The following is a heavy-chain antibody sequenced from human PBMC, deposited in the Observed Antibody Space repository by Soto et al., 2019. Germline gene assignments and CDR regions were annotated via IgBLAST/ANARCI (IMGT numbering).Heavy chain of an antibody. Sequence: EASVKVSCKASGYTFTSYGISWVRQAPGQGLEWMGWISAYNGNTNYAQKLQGRVTMTTDTSTSTAYMELSSLRSEDTAVYYCARMVGAGQSNWFDPWGQGTLVTVSS. V-gene: IGHV1-18*04. D-gene: IGHD2-15*01. J-gene: IGHJ5*02. CDR1: GYTFTSYG. CDR3: ARMVGAGQSNWFDP. CDR2: ISAYNGNT.